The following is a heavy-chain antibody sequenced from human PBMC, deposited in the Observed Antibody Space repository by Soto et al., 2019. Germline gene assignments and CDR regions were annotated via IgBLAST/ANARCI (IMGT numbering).Heavy chain of an antibody. CDR3: ARDTFTPNDLLGYFDC. V-gene: IGHV4-61*01. CDR1: GFSVNTRNYY. J-gene: IGHJ4*02. CDR2: IYYTGST. D-gene: IGHD3-9*01. Sequence: RSLTCTVSGFSVNTRNYYWSWIRQSPGQGLEWIGYIYYTGSTSYNPSLKSRVSISLDTSRDQFSLKLGSVTAADTAVYYCARDTFTPNDLLGYFDCWGQGTLVTVS.